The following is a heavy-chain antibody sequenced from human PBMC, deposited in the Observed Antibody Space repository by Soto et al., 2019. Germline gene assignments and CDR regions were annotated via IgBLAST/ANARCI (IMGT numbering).Heavy chain of an antibody. CDR3: ARQPPDYDFWSGYYLDY. Sequence: QLQLQESGPGLVKPSETLSLTCTVSGGSISSSSYYWGWIRQPPGKGLEWIGSIYYSGSTYYNPSLKSRVTISVDTSKNQFSLKLSSVTAADTAVYYCARQPPDYDFWSGYYLDYWGQGTLVTVSS. CDR1: GGSISSSSYY. D-gene: IGHD3-3*01. V-gene: IGHV4-39*01. CDR2: IYYSGST. J-gene: IGHJ4*02.